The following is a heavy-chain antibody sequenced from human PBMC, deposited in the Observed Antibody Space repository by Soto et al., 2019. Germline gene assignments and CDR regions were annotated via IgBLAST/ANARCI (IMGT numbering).Heavy chain of an antibody. Sequence: EVQLVESGGGFVQPGRSLRLSCAASGFTFYDFAMHWVRQAPGKGLEWVSRISGTRNIIDYADSVKGRFIISRDNAKNSLYLQMNSLRPEDTAFYYCVKDMYEGSSGGSLDYWGQGTLVTVSS. CDR2: ISGTRNII. J-gene: IGHJ4*02. D-gene: IGHD2-15*01. V-gene: IGHV3-9*01. CDR1: GFTFYDFA. CDR3: VKDMYEGSSGGSLDY.